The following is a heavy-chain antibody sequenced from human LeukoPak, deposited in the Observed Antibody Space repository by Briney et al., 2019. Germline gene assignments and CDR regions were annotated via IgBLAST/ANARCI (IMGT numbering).Heavy chain of an antibody. CDR2: IIPIFGTA. D-gene: IGHD3-22*01. CDR3: ARADYYDSSGYFRFGY. CDR1: GGTFSSYA. Sequence: GASVKVSCKASGGTFSSYAISWVRQAPGQGLEWMGRIIPIFGTANYAQKFQGRVTITTDESTSTAYMELSSLRSEDTAVYYRARADYYDSSGYFRFGYWGQGTLVTVSS. V-gene: IGHV1-69*05. J-gene: IGHJ4*02.